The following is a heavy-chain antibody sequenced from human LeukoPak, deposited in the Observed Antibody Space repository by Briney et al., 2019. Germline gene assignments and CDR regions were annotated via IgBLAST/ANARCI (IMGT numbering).Heavy chain of an antibody. Sequence: ASVKVSCKASGYTFTSYGISWVRQAPGQGLEWMGWISAYNGNTNYAQKLQDRVTMTTDTSTSTAYMELRSLRSDDTAVYYCARDHAVDTAMVVDYWGQGTLVTVSS. CDR3: ARDHAVDTAMVVDY. CDR1: GYTFTSYG. CDR2: ISAYNGNT. D-gene: IGHD5-18*01. J-gene: IGHJ4*02. V-gene: IGHV1-18*01.